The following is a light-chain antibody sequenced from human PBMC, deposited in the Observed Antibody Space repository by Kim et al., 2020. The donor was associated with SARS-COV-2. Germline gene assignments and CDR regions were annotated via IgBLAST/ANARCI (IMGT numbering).Light chain of an antibody. Sequence: ATVGDRVTNTCRASQGISRDLAWYQQKPGHPPKLLIYAASTLQSGVPSRFSGSGSGTDFTLTITSLQPEDFATYSCQQLHTYPLTFGPGTKVDIK. CDR3: QQLHTYPLT. J-gene: IGKJ3*01. CDR1: QGISRD. CDR2: AAS. V-gene: IGKV1-9*01.